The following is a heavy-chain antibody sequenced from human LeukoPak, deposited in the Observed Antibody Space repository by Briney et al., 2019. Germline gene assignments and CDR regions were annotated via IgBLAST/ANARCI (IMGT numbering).Heavy chain of an antibody. CDR2: IRYDGSNK. D-gene: IGHD6-19*01. CDR3: TRRGIAVAGRGDFDY. CDR1: GFTFSSYG. J-gene: IGHJ4*02. V-gene: IGHV3-30*02. Sequence: GGSLRLSCAASGFTFSSYGMHWVRQAPGKGLEWVAFIRYDGSNKYYADSVKGRFTISRDNSKNTLYLQMNSLRAEDTAVYYCTRRGIAVAGRGDFDYWGQGTLVTVSS.